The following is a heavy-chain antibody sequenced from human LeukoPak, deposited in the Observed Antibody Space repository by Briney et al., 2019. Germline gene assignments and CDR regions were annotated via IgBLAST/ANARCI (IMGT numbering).Heavy chain of an antibody. D-gene: IGHD2-15*01. CDR1: GYTFTSYG. V-gene: IGHV1-18*01. CDR3: ARDRTYCSGGSCYPYYFDY. J-gene: IGHJ4*02. Sequence: ASVKVSCKSSGYTFTSYGISWVRQAPGQGLEWMGWISAYNGNTNYAQKLQGRVTMTTDTSTSTAYMELRSLRSDDTAVYYCARDRTYCSGGSCYPYYFDYWGQGTLVTVSS. CDR2: ISAYNGNT.